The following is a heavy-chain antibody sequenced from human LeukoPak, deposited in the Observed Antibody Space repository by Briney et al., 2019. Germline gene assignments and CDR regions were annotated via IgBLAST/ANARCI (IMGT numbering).Heavy chain of an antibody. D-gene: IGHD3-3*01. CDR2: ISWNSGKM. V-gene: IGHV3-9*03. Sequence: GGSLRLSCAASGFHFDAYAMHWVGQAPGKGLEWVSGISWNSGKMAYADSVKGRFTISGDNAENSLYLQMTSLRPEDMALYYCARSADFWSGLDFWGQGTLVTVSS. J-gene: IGHJ4*02. CDR1: GFHFDAYA. CDR3: ARSADFWSGLDF.